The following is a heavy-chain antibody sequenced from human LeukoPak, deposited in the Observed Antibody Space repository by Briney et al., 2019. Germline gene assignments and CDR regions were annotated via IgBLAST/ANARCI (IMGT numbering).Heavy chain of an antibody. J-gene: IGHJ6*02. D-gene: IGHD3-9*01. CDR1: GFTFSSYG. Sequence: GGSLRLSCAASGFTFSSYGMHWVRQAPGKGLEWVAVISYDGSNKYYADSVKGRFTISRDNSKNTLYLQMNSLRAEDTAVYYCANDGIDDILTGYEDYYYYGMDVWGQGTTVTVSS. CDR3: ANDGIDDILTGYEDYYYYGMDV. CDR2: ISYDGSNK. V-gene: IGHV3-30*18.